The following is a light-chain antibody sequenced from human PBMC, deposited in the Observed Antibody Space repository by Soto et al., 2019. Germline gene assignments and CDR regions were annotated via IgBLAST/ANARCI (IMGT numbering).Light chain of an antibody. CDR2: ATS. CDR1: QNIRSY. Sequence: DIQMTQSPSSLSASVGDRVTITCRASQNIRSYLNWYQQKPGKAPQLLIYATSILQTGVPSRFRASGSGTDFSLAISDLQPEDSATYYCQQGYSSRWTSGRGTKVDI. CDR3: QQGYSSRWT. J-gene: IGKJ1*01. V-gene: IGKV1-39*01.